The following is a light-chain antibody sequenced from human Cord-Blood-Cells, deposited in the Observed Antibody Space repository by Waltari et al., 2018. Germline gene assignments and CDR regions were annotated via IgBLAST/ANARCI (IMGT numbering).Light chain of an antibody. Sequence: QSALTQPASVSGSPGQSITLSCPGTSSDAGGYNFVSWYQQPPGKAPKLMIYDVSNRPSGVSNRFSGSKSGNTASLTISGLQAEDEADYYCSSYTSSSTWVFGGGTKLTVL. J-gene: IGLJ3*02. CDR3: SSYTSSSTWV. V-gene: IGLV2-14*01. CDR2: DVS. CDR1: SSDAGGYNF.